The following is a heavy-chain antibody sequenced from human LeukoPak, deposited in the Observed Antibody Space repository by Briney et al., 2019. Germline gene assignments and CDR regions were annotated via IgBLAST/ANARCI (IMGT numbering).Heavy chain of an antibody. Sequence: EGSLRLSCAASGFTFSSYAMSWVRQAPGKGLEWVSAISGSGGSTYYADSVKGRFTISRDNSKSTLYLQMNSLRAEDTAVYYCAFLNTRWFDYWGQGTLVTVSS. CDR1: GFTFSSYA. J-gene: IGHJ4*02. D-gene: IGHD2/OR15-2a*01. V-gene: IGHV3-23*01. CDR3: AFLNTRWFDY. CDR2: ISGSGGST.